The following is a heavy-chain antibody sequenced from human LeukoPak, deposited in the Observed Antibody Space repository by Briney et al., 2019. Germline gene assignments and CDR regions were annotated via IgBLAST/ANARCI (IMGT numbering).Heavy chain of an antibody. CDR3: ARAGDLRQNWFDP. CDR1: GGSISSGDYY. V-gene: IGHV4-30-4*01. J-gene: IGHJ5*02. D-gene: IGHD5/OR15-5a*01. CDR2: IYYSGST. Sequence: SETLSLTCTVSGGSISSGDYYWSWIRQPPGTGLEWIGYIYYSGSTYYNPSLKSRVTISVDTSKNQFSLKLSSVTAADTAVYYCARAGDLRQNWFDPWGQGTLVTVSS.